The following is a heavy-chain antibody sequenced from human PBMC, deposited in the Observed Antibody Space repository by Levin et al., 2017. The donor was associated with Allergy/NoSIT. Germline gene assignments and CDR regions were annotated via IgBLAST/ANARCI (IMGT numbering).Heavy chain of an antibody. J-gene: IGHJ3*02. D-gene: IGHD1-20*01. V-gene: IGHV1-2*06. Sequence: ASVKVSCKASGYTFTGYYMHWVRQAPGQGLEWMGRINPNSGGTNYAQKFQGRVTMTRDTSISTAYMELSRLRPDDTAVYYCARVLITGKDAFDIWGQGTMVTVSS. CDR3: ARVLITGKDAFDI. CDR2: INPNSGGT. CDR1: GYTFTGYY.